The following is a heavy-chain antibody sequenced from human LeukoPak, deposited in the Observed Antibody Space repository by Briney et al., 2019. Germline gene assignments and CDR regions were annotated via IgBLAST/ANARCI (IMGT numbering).Heavy chain of an antibody. CDR1: GFTFSSYA. CDR2: ISYDGSNK. J-gene: IGHJ4*02. Sequence: GGSLRLSCAASGFTFSSYAMHWVRQAPGEGLEWVAVISYDGSNKYYADSVKGRFTISRDNSKNTLYLQMNSLRAEDTAVYYCARGWSIAVAAHWGQGTLVTVS. CDR3: ARGWSIAVAAH. D-gene: IGHD6-19*01. V-gene: IGHV3-30*04.